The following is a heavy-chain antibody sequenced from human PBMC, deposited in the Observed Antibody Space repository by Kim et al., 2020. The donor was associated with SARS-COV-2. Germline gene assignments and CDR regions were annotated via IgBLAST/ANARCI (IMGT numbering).Heavy chain of an antibody. CDR3: AKDLPPGVEMATKGGYCDY. J-gene: IGHJ4*02. D-gene: IGHD5-12*01. Sequence: GRLTIARDNSKNTLYMQMNSLRAEDTAVYYCAKDLPPGVEMATKGGYCDYWGQGTLVTVSA. V-gene: IGHV3-23*01.